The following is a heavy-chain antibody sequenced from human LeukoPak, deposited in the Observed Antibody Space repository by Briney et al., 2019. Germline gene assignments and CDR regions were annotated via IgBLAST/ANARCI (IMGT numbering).Heavy chain of an antibody. CDR2: IIPIFGTA. CDR3: TKDRGGSSQLGDAFDV. Sequence: ASVKVSCKASGGTFSSYAISWVRQAPGQGLEWMGGIIPIFGTANYAQKFQGRVTITADKSTSTAYMELSSLRSEDTAVYYCTKDRGGSSQLGDAFDVWGQGTMVSVSS. CDR1: GGTFSSYA. V-gene: IGHV1-69*06. D-gene: IGHD1-26*01. J-gene: IGHJ3*01.